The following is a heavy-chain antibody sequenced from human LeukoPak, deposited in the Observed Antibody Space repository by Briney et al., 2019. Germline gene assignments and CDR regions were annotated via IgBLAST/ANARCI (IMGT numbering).Heavy chain of an antibody. CDR1: GFTLSSNY. Sequence: GGSLRLSCAASGFTLSSNYMTWVRQAPGEGLEWVSLIYIGDSTFYADSVKGRFTISRDSSKNTLYLQMNSLRGEDTAVYYCARVTDGDYPDYWGQGTLVTVSS. CDR2: IYIGDST. V-gene: IGHV3-66*01. J-gene: IGHJ4*02. D-gene: IGHD4-17*01. CDR3: ARVTDGDYPDY.